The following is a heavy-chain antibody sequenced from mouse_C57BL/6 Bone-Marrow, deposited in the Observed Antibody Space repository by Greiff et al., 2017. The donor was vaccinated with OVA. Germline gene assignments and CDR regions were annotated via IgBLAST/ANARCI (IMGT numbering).Heavy chain of an antibody. CDR1: GSTFSDYY. CDR3: ARDCGSSYDYYAMDD. D-gene: IGHD1-1*01. J-gene: IGHJ4*01. Sequence: EVQGVESEGGLVQPGSSMKLSCTASGSTFSDYYMAWVRQVPEKGLEWVANINYDGSSTYYLDSLKSRFIISRDNAQNILYLQMSSLKSEDTATYYCARDCGSSYDYYAMDDWGQGTSVTVSS. CDR2: INYDGSST. V-gene: IGHV5-16*01.